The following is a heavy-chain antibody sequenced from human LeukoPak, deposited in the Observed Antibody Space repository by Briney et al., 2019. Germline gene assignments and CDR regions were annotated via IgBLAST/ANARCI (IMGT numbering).Heavy chain of an antibody. J-gene: IGHJ4*02. CDR2: ISGSGGST. CDR1: GFTFSNYA. CDR3: AKGAPSGWSYFDY. V-gene: IGHV3-23*01. Sequence: GGSLRLSCAASGFTFSNYALSWVRQAPGKGLEWVSDISGSGGSTYYADSVKGRFTISRDNSKNTMYLQMNSLRAEDTAVYYCAKGAPSGWSYFDYWGQGTLVTVSS. D-gene: IGHD6-19*01.